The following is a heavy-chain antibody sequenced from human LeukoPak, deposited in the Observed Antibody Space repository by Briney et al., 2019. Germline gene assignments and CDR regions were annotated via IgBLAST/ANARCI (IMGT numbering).Heavy chain of an antibody. J-gene: IGHJ4*02. Sequence: SETLSLTCTVSGGSISSYYWSWIRQPPGKGLEWIGYIYYSGSTYYNPSLKSRVTISVDTSKNQFSLKLSSVTAADTAVYYCASGYYYDSSGYDLDYWGQGTLVTVSS. CDR2: IYYSGST. CDR3: ASGYYYDSSGYDLDY. D-gene: IGHD3-22*01. CDR1: GGSISSYY. V-gene: IGHV4-59*06.